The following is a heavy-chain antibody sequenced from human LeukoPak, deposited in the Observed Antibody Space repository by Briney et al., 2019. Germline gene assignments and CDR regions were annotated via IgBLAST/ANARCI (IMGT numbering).Heavy chain of an antibody. D-gene: IGHD5-12*01. CDR2: IIPIFGTA. Sequence: ASVKVSCKASGGTFSSYAISWVRQAPGQGLEWMGGIIPIFGTANYAQKFQGRVAITADESTSTAYMELSSLRSEDTAVYYCARSQRGYSGYDYWGQGTLVTVSS. CDR3: ARSQRGYSGYDY. J-gene: IGHJ4*02. CDR1: GGTFSSYA. V-gene: IGHV1-69*01.